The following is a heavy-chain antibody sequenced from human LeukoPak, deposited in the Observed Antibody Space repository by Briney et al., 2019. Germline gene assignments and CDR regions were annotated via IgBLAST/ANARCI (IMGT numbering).Heavy chain of an antibody. D-gene: IGHD6-19*01. CDR3: ARLSFRAVAASDDWYFDL. J-gene: IGHJ2*01. Sequence: SETLSLTCTVSGGSISSSSYYWGWIRQPPGKGLEWIGSIYYSGSTYYNPSLKSRVTISVDTSKNQFSLKLSSVTAADTAVYYCARLSFRAVAASDDWYFDLWGRGTLVTVSS. V-gene: IGHV4-39*01. CDR2: IYYSGST. CDR1: GGSISSSSYY.